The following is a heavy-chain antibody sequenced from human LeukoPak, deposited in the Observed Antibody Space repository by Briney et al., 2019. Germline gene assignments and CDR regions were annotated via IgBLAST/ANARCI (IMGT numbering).Heavy chain of an antibody. CDR2: IYYSGST. CDR1: GGSISSGGYY. D-gene: IGHD4-17*01. J-gene: IGHJ4*02. V-gene: IGHV4-31*03. Sequence: SETLSLTCTVSGGSISSGGYYWSWIRQHPGKGLEWIGYIYYSGSTYYNPSLKSRVTISVDTSKSQFSLKLSSVTAADTAVYYCARGTLDYGTNFCDYWGQGTLVTVSS. CDR3: ARGTLDYGTNFCDY.